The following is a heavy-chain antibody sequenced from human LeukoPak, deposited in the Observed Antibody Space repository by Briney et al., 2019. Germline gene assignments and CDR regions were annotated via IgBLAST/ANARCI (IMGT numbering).Heavy chain of an antibody. D-gene: IGHD3-22*01. CDR3: AYTIVVAGSNWFDP. J-gene: IGHJ5*02. CDR1: GFTFSSYS. Sequence: KTGGSLRLSCAASGFTFSSYSMNWVRQAPGKGLEWVSSISSSSSYIYYADSVKGRFTISRDNAKNSLYLQMNSLRAEDTAVYYCAYTIVVAGSNWFDPWGQGTLVTVSS. CDR2: ISSSSSYI. V-gene: IGHV3-21*01.